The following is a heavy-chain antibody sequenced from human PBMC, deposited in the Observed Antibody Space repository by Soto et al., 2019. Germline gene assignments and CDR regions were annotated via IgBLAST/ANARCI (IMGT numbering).Heavy chain of an antibody. V-gene: IGHV3-33*01. CDR2: IWYDGSSQ. J-gene: IGHJ4*01. D-gene: IGHD3-3*01. Sequence: GGSLRLSCAAAEFTFSSYGMHWVRQAPGKGLEWVAVIWYDGSSQFYAESVKGRFTISRDNFENVLYLQMNNLRAEDSALYYCARRSDDFWAGYYDLWGQGTLVTVSS. CDR3: ARRSDDFWAGYYDL. CDR1: EFTFSSYG.